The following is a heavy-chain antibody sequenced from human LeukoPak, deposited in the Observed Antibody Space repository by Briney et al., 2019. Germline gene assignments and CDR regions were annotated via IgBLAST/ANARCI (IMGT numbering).Heavy chain of an antibody. J-gene: IGHJ4*02. CDR2: IRSKANSYAT. D-gene: IGHD3-3*01. CDR1: GFTFSGSD. V-gene: IGHV3-73*01. Sequence: AGRSLRLSCAASGFTFSGSDMQWVRQAPPKGLEWVGRIRSKANSYATAYAASVKGRVTISRDDSKNTAYLQMNSLKTEDTAVYYCTRRENDFWSGYDNPFFDCWGQGTLVTVSS. CDR3: TRRENDFWSGYDNPFFDC.